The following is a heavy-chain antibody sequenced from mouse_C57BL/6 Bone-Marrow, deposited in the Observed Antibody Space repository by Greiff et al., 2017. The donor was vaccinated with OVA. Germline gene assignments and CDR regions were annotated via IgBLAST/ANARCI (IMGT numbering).Heavy chain of an antibody. CDR3: ARHALYYYGSSYPDWYVDV. CDR1: GYTFTEYT. D-gene: IGHD1-1*01. V-gene: IGHV1-62-2*01. J-gene: IGHJ1*03. Sequence: VQLQQSGAELVKPGASVKLSCKASGYTFTEYTIHWVKQRSGQGLEWIGWFYPGSGSIKYNEKFKDKATLTADKSSSTVYMELSRWTAEDSAVYFCARHALYYYGSSYPDWYVDVWGTGTTVTVSS. CDR2: FYPGSGSI.